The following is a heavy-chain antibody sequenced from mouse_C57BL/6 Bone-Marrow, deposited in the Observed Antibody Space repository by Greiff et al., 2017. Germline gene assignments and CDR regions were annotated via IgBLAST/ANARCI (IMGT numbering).Heavy chain of an antibody. Sequence: EVQRVESGGGLVKPGGSLKLSCAASGFTFSSYAMSWVRQTPEKRLEWVATISDGGSYTYYPDNVKGRFTISRDNAKNNLYLQMSHLKSEDTAMYYCARWLRRGFAYWGQGTLVTVSA. CDR1: GFTFSSYA. D-gene: IGHD2-2*01. CDR2: ISDGGSYT. CDR3: ARWLRRGFAY. V-gene: IGHV5-4*01. J-gene: IGHJ3*01.